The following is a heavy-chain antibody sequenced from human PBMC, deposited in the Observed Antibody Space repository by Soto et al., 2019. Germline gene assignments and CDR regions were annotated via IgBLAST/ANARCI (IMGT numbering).Heavy chain of an antibody. D-gene: IGHD3-3*01. Sequence: QVQLVQSGAEVKKPGASVKVSCKVSGYTLTDLSMQWVRQAPGKGLEWMGGFDPEDGETIYAQKFQGRVTTTEQAATDTAYMEVRSLRSEDRAVYYCATHRSGLLLKWLPEGSLGYWGQGTLLTVSS. V-gene: IGHV1-24*01. CDR2: FDPEDGET. CDR1: GYTLTDLS. CDR3: ATHRSGLLLKWLPEGSLGY. J-gene: IGHJ4*02.